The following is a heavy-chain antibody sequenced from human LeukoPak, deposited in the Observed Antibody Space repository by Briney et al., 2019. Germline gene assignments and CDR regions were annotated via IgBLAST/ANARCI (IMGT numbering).Heavy chain of an antibody. V-gene: IGHV4-59*13. J-gene: IGHJ4*02. D-gene: IGHD1-14*01. CDR1: GGSINTYY. CDR3: ARVFTTWSFDF. CDR2: IYDTGRP. Sequence: SETPSLTCTVSGGSINTYYWSWIRQPPGRGLEWIGYIYDTGRPNYSPSLKGRVTISVDTSKNQLTLKLTSVTAADTAVYYCARVFTTWSFDFWGQGTLVTVSS.